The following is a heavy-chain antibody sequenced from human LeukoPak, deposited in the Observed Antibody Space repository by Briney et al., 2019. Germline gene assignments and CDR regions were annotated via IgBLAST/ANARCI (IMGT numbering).Heavy chain of an antibody. CDR3: ARDWELAPYFDY. CDR1: GFTFSSYG. CDR2: IWYDGSNK. J-gene: IGHJ4*02. Sequence: PGRSLRLSCAASGFTFSSYGMHWVRHAPGKGLEGVAVIWYDGSNKYYADSVKGRFTISRDNSKNTLYLQMNSLRAEDTAVYYCARDWELAPYFDYWGQGTLVTVSS. V-gene: IGHV3-33*01. D-gene: IGHD1-26*01.